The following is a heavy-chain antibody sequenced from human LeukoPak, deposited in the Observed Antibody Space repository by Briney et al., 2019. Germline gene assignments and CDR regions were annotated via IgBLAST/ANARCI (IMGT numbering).Heavy chain of an antibody. CDR1: GFTFSSYA. CDR3: AKDQGYSNYVPGFDY. D-gene: IGHD4-11*01. J-gene: IGHJ4*02. V-gene: IGHV3-23*01. CDR2: ISGSGGST. Sequence: QPGGSLRLSCAASGFTFSSYAMSWVRQAPGKGLEWVSAISGSGGSTYYADSVKGRFTISRDNSKNTLYLQMNSPRAEDTAVYYCAKDQGYSNYVPGFDYWGQGTLVTVSS.